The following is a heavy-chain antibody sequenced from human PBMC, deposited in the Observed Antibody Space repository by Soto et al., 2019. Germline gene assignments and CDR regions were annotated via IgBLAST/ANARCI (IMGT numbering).Heavy chain of an antibody. CDR3: ARHNIAADRIYYYYGMDV. Sequence: PGESLKISCKGSGYSFTSYWISWVRQMPGKGLEWMGRIDPSDSYTNYSPSFQGHVTISADKSISTAYLQWSSLKASDTAMYYCARHNIAADRIYYYYGMDVSGQGPTVTV. CDR2: IDPSDSYT. D-gene: IGHD6-13*01. V-gene: IGHV5-10-1*01. J-gene: IGHJ6*02. CDR1: GYSFTSYW.